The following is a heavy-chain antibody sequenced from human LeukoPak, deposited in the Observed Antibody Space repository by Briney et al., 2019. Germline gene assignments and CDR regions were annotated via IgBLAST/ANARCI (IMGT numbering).Heavy chain of an antibody. D-gene: IGHD3-3*01. CDR1: GFTFSNYN. J-gene: IGHJ3*02. CDR3: ARTAITIFGVVSHPLDAFDI. Sequence: GGSLRLSCAASGFTFSNYNMNWVRQAPGKGLEWVSSITSSSTYIYYADSVKGRFTISRDNAKNSLYLQMNSLRAEDTAVYYCARTAITIFGVVSHPLDAFDIWGQGTMVTVSS. CDR2: ITSSSTYI. V-gene: IGHV3-21*01.